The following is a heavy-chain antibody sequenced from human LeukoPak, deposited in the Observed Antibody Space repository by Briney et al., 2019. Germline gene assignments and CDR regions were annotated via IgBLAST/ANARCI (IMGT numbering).Heavy chain of an antibody. CDR2: IIPIFGIA. Sequence: ASVKVSCKASGGTFSGYAIRWVRQAPGQGLEWMGRIIPIFGIANYAQKFQGRVTITADKSTSTAYMELSSLRSEDTAVYYCASSGYYDSSGYYPYDAFDIWGQGTMVTVSS. D-gene: IGHD3-22*01. CDR1: GGTFSGYA. CDR3: ASSGYYDSSGYYPYDAFDI. J-gene: IGHJ3*02. V-gene: IGHV1-69*04.